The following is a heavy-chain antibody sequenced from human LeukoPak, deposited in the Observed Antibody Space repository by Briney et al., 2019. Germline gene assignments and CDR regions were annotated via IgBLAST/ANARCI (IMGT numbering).Heavy chain of an antibody. V-gene: IGHV1-46*01. CDR1: GYTFTSYY. J-gene: IGHJ4*02. CDR3: ARDRYYYDSSGYIRGISFDY. Sequence: ASVKVSCKASGYTFTSYYMHWVRQAPGQGLEWMGIINPSGGSTSYAQKFQGRVTMTRDTSTSTVYMELSSLRSEDTAVYYCARDRYYYDSSGYIRGISFDYCGQGTLVTVSS. CDR2: INPSGGST. D-gene: IGHD3-22*01.